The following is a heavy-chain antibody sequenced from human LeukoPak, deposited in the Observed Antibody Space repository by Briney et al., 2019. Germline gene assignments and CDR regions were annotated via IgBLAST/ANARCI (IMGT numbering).Heavy chain of an antibody. CDR1: GGSISSSSYY. D-gene: IGHD3-10*01. V-gene: IGHV4-39*01. J-gene: IGHJ4*02. CDR2: IYYSGST. Sequence: SETLSLTCTVSGGSISSSSYYWGWIRQPPGKGLEWIGSIYYSGSTYYNPSLQSRVTISADTSKNQFYLKLISVSAADTAVYYCARLWFGYFDYWGQGTLVTVSS. CDR3: ARLWFGYFDY.